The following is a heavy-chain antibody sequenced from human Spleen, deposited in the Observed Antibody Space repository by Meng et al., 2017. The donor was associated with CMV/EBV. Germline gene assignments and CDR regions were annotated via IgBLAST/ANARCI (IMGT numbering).Heavy chain of an antibody. D-gene: IGHD1-1*01. CDR3: ASDTLNWNFDY. J-gene: IGHJ4*02. CDR1: GYTFTNYG. V-gene: IGHV1-18*01. CDR2: ISTYNGNT. Sequence: ASVKVSCKAYGYTFTNYGITWVRQAPGLGLEWMGWISTYNGNTHYPQKFQGTVTMTTEASTSTAYLFLWGLRSDDTAVYYCASDTLNWNFDYWGQGTLVTVSS.